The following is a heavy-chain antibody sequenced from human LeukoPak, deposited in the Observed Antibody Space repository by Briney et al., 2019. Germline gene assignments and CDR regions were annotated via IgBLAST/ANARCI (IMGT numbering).Heavy chain of an antibody. Sequence: SETLSLTCTVSGGSISSYYWSWIRQPPGKGLEWIGYIYYSGSTNYNPSLKSRVTISVDTSKNQFSLKLSSVTAADTAVYYCARGEYLLGFDYWGQGTLVTVSS. CDR2: IYYSGST. CDR3: ARGEYLLGFDY. CDR1: GGSISSYY. J-gene: IGHJ4*02. D-gene: IGHD2/OR15-2a*01. V-gene: IGHV4-59*01.